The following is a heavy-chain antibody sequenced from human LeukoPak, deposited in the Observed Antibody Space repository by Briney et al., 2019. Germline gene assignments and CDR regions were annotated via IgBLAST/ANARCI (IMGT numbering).Heavy chain of an antibody. Sequence: ASVKVSCKASAYTFTSYPISWVRHAPGQGLEWMGWITTYNGNTHYAQTLQGRVTMTTETSTSTAYMDLRGLRSDDTAVYYCARGYDYGDYVGDFDYWGQGTLVTVSS. V-gene: IGHV1-18*01. CDR2: ITTYNGNT. CDR3: ARGYDYGDYVGDFDY. CDR1: AYTFTSYP. J-gene: IGHJ4*02. D-gene: IGHD4-17*01.